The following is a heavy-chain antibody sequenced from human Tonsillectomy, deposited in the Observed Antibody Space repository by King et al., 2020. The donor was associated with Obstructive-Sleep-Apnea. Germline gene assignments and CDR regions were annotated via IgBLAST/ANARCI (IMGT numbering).Heavy chain of an antibody. Sequence: VQLQQWGAGLLKPSETLSLTCAVYGGSLSGYSWSWIRQPPGKGLEWIGDIIHSGSTDYNPSLKSRVTISVDTSENQFSLKLSSVTAADTAVYYCARGLRLRRDGIRTWGQGTLVTVSS. CDR3: ARGLRLRRDGIRT. D-gene: IGHD5-24*01. J-gene: IGHJ5*02. V-gene: IGHV4-34*01. CDR1: GGSLSGYS. CDR2: IIHSGST.